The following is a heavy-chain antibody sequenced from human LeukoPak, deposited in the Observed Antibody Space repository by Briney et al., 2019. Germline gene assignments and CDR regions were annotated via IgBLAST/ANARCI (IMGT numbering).Heavy chain of an antibody. J-gene: IGHJ4*02. CDR1: GFTFSSYA. CDR3: ARADLSQQLVYYFDY. Sequence: GGSLRLSCAASGFTFSSYAMHWVRRAPGKGLEWVAVISYDGSNKYYADSVKGRFTISRDNSKNTLYLQMNSLRAEDTAVYYCARADLSQQLVYYFDYWGQGTLVTVSS. D-gene: IGHD6-13*01. CDR2: ISYDGSNK. V-gene: IGHV3-30-3*01.